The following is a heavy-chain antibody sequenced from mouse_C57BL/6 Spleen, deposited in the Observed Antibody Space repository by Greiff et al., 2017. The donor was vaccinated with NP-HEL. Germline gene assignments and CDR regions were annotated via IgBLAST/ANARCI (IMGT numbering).Heavy chain of an antibody. Sequence: VQVVESGPGLVQPSHCLSITCTVSGFSLTSYGVHWVRQSPGKGLEWLGVIWSGGSTDYNAAFISSLSISKDNSKSQVFFKMNSLQADDTAIYYCARNYGSSYGYFDVWGTGTTVTVSS. V-gene: IGHV2-2*01. D-gene: IGHD1-1*01. CDR2: IWSGGST. CDR3: ARNYGSSYGYFDV. CDR1: GFSLTSYG. J-gene: IGHJ1*03.